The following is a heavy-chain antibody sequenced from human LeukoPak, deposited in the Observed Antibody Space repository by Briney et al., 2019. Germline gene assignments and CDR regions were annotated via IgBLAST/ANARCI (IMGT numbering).Heavy chain of an antibody. CDR3: ATYSSSWARFDY. D-gene: IGHD6-13*01. CDR1: GGSISSYY. Sequence: SETLSLTCTVSGGSISSYYWSWIRQPPGKGLEWSGYIYYSGSTNNNPSLKSRLTMSVYTSRNQFSLRLSSVTAADTAVYYCATYSSSWARFDYWGQGSLVIVSS. CDR2: IYYSGST. J-gene: IGHJ4*02. V-gene: IGHV4-59*08.